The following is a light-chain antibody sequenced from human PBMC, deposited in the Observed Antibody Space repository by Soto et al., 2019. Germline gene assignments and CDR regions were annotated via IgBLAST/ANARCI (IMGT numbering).Light chain of an antibody. Sequence: QSVLTQPASVSGSPGQSITISCTGGNSDIGGYDYVSWYQQHPGKAPKLMIYDVTNRPSGISNRFSGSKSGSTASLTISRLQAEDEADYYCCSYAGSYTWVFGGGTKLTVL. J-gene: IGLJ3*02. V-gene: IGLV2-14*01. CDR2: DVT. CDR1: NSDIGGYDY. CDR3: CSYAGSYTWV.